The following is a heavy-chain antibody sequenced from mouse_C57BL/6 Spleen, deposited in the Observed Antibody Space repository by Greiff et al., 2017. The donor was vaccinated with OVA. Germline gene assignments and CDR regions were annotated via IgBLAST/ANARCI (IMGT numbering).Heavy chain of an antibody. CDR1: GYAFSSYW. D-gene: IGHD2-4*01. CDR3: ARWDYDYDGYFDV. V-gene: IGHV1-80*01. Sequence: VQLKESGAELVKPGASVKISCKASGYAFSSYWMNWVKQRPGKGLEWIGQIYPGDGDTNYNGKFKGKATLTADKSSSTAYMQLSSLTSEDSAVYFCARWDYDYDGYFDVWGTGTTVTVSS. J-gene: IGHJ1*03. CDR2: IYPGDGDT.